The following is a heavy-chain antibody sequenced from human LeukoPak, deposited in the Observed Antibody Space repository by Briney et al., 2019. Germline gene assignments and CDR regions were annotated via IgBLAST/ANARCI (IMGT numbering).Heavy chain of an antibody. J-gene: IGHJ5*02. CDR2: ISYDGRNE. CDR1: GFTGFTFSSYV. Sequence: PGGSLRLSCAASGFTGFTFSSYVMHWVRQAPGKGLEWVALISYDGRNEYYADSVKGRFTISRDNAKNSLYLQLNSLRVEDTAVYFCARAAKYYYDTNVYWDWFDPWGQGTLVTVSS. CDR3: ARAAKYYYDTNVYWDWFDP. V-gene: IGHV3-30*04. D-gene: IGHD3-22*01.